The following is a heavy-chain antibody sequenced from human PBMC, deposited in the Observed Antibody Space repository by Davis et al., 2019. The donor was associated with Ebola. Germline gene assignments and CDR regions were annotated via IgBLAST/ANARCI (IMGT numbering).Heavy chain of an antibody. CDR1: GCSISGHY. Sequence: MPGGSLRLSCAVSGCSISGHYCSWMRQPPGKGLEWIGKISQSGSTNYNPSLKSRVTISVDTSKNQFSLKLSSVTAADTAVYYCARGLTYYYDSSGYYWGQGTLVTVSS. J-gene: IGHJ4*02. CDR2: ISQSGST. V-gene: IGHV4-34*01. CDR3: ARGLTYYYDSSGYY. D-gene: IGHD3-22*01.